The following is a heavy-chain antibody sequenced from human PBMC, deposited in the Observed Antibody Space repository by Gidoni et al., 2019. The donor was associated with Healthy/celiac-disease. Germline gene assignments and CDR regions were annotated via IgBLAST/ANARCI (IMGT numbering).Heavy chain of an antibody. CDR1: GFTFSSYA. CDR2: ISYDGSNK. Sequence: QVQLVESGGGVVQPGRSLRLSCAASGFTFSSYAMHWVRQAPGKGLEWVAVISYDGSNKYYADSGKGRFTISRDNSKNTLYLQMNSLRAEDTAVYYCARVGNWNYAYYGMDVWGQGTTVTVSS. CDR3: ARVGNWNYAYYGMDV. J-gene: IGHJ6*02. D-gene: IGHD1-1*01. V-gene: IGHV3-30*04.